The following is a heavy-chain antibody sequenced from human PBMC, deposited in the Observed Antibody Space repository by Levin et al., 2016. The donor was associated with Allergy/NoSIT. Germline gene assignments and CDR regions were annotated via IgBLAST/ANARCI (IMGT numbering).Heavy chain of an antibody. Sequence: KVSCKGSGYSFTSYWIGWVRQMPGKGLEWMGIIYPGDSDTRYSPSFQGHVTILADKSINTAYLQWSSLKAPDTAMYYCARRGQIATRPGRQFDAFDIWGQGTMVTVSS. J-gene: IGHJ3*02. CDR2: IYPGDSDT. CDR1: GYSFTSYW. D-gene: IGHD6-6*01. CDR3: ARRGQIATRPGRQFDAFDI. V-gene: IGHV5-51*01.